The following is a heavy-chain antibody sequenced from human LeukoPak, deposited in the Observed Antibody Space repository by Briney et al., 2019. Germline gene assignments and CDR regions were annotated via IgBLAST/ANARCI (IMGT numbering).Heavy chain of an antibody. J-gene: IGHJ4*02. D-gene: IGHD6-19*01. CDR2: IYTSGST. V-gene: IGHV4-4*07. Sequence: PSETLSLTCAVSGGSISSYFWSWIRQPAGKGLEWIGRIYTSGSTDYNPSLKSRVTMSVDTPKNQFSLKLNSVTAADTAVYYCARGPRNSDWYSIDYWGQGTLATVSS. CDR3: ARGPRNSDWYSIDY. CDR1: GGSISSYF.